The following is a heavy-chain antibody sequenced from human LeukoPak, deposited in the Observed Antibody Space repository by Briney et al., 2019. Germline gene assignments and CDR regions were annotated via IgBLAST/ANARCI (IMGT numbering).Heavy chain of an antibody. D-gene: IGHD3-22*01. V-gene: IGHV3-30*04. J-gene: IGHJ4*02. CDR2: ISYDGSNK. CDR3: ARDGRISDSSGYYYARYFDY. Sequence: PGGSLRLSCAASGFTFSSYAMHWVRQAPGKGLEWVAVISYDGSNKYYADSVKGRFTISRDNSKNTLYLQMNSLRAEDTAVYYCARDGRISDSSGYYYARYFDYWGQGTLVTVSS. CDR1: GFTFSSYA.